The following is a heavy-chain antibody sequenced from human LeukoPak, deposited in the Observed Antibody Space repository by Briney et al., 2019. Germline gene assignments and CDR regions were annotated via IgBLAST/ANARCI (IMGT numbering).Heavy chain of an antibody. J-gene: IGHJ4*02. Sequence: GASVKVSCKASGGTFSSYAISWVRQAPGQGLEWMGGIILIFGTANYAQKFQGRVTITADESTSTAYMELSSLRSEDTAVYYCARTNYYDSSGYYFDYWGQGTLVTVSS. CDR3: ARTNYYDSSGYYFDY. CDR2: IILIFGTA. D-gene: IGHD3-22*01. CDR1: GGTFSSYA. V-gene: IGHV1-69*13.